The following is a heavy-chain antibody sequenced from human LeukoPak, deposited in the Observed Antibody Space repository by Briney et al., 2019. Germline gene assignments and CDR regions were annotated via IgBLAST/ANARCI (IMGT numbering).Heavy chain of an antibody. CDR1: GGSISSYY. CDR3: ARHNDFWSGYPDY. V-gene: IGHV4-59*08. CDR2: IYYSGST. J-gene: IGHJ4*02. D-gene: IGHD3-3*01. Sequence: KPSETLSLTCTVSGGSISSYYWSWIRQPPGKGLEWIGYIYYSGSTNYNPSLKSRVTISVDTSKNQFSLKLSSVTAADTAVYYCARHNDFWSGYPDYWGQGTLVTVSS.